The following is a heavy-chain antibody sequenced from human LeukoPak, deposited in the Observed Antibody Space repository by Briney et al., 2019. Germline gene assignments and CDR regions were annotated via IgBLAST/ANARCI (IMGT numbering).Heavy chain of an antibody. Sequence: GGSLRLSCVVPGFIFSNYGMHWVRQAPGKGLEWVAVIRYDESTKYYVDSVKGRFTISRDNSKNTLYLQMNGLRDDDTAVYYCARAYSRESGYDFIPYYWGQGTLVTVSS. D-gene: IGHD5-12*01. CDR3: ARAYSRESGYDFIPYY. CDR1: GFIFSNYG. V-gene: IGHV3-33*01. CDR2: IRYDESTK. J-gene: IGHJ4*02.